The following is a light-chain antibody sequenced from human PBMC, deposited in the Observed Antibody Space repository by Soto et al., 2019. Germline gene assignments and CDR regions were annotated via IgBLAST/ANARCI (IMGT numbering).Light chain of an antibody. V-gene: IGLV2-14*01. J-gene: IGLJ1*01. CDR3: LSFTSSFNYI. Sequence: QSALTQPASVSWSPGHSITISCTGTSSDVGGYNYVSWYQHHPGKAPKLMIYEVTNRPSGVSIRFSGSKSGTTASLTISGLQAEDEADYYCLSFTSSFNYIFGTGTKVT. CDR1: SSDVGGYNY. CDR2: EVT.